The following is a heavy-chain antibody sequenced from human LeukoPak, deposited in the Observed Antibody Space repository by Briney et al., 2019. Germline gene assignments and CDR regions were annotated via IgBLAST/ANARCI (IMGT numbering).Heavy chain of an antibody. J-gene: IGHJ6*02. CDR3: ARDSSSWGNYGMDV. V-gene: IGHV4-34*01. D-gene: IGHD6-13*01. CDR2: INDSGST. Sequence: KPSETLSLTCAVYGGSFSGYYWNWIRQPPGKGLEWIGEINDSGSTNYNSSLKSRVTISVDTSKNQFSLKLSSVTAADTAVYYCARDSSSWGNYGMDVWGQGTTVTVSS. CDR1: GGSFSGYY.